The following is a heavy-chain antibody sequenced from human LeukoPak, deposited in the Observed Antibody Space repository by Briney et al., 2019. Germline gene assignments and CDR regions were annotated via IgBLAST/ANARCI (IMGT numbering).Heavy chain of an antibody. CDR1: GFTFSSYW. D-gene: IGHD6-19*01. J-gene: IGHJ4*02. Sequence: GGSLRLSCAASGFTFSSYWMSWVRQAPGKGLEWVANIKQDGSEKYYVDSVKGRFTISRDNAKNSLYLQMNSPRAEDTTVYYCARDPSSIAVDDSDYWGQGTLVTVSS. CDR3: ARDPSSIAVDDSDY. V-gene: IGHV3-7*01. CDR2: IKQDGSEK.